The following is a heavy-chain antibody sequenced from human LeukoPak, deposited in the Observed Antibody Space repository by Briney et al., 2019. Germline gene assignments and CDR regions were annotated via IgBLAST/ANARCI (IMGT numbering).Heavy chain of an antibody. V-gene: IGHV4-39*01. D-gene: IGHD1-26*01. J-gene: IGHJ4*02. CDR3: ARLVRGWWELFPFDY. CDR1: GGSISSSSYY. Sequence: SETLSLTCTVSGGSISSSSYYWGWIRQPPGKGLEWIGSIYYSGSTYYNPSLKSRFTISVDTSKNQFSLKLSSVTAADTAVYYCARLVRGWWELFPFDYWGQGTLVTVSS. CDR2: IYYSGST.